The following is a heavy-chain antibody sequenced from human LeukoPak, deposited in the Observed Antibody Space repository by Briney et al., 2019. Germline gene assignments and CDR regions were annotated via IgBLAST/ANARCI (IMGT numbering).Heavy chain of an antibody. CDR2: INPDNGDT. CDR3: ARGAKAH. CDR1: GCTFPDYY. J-gene: IGHJ4*02. V-gene: IGHV1-2*02. Sequence: GASVKVSCRPSGCTFPDYYIRWVRQAPGQGLEWMGWINPDNGDTHYAQRFQGRVAMTADTSIKIAYLNLTGLRFDDTATYYCARGAKAHWGQGTLVTVSS.